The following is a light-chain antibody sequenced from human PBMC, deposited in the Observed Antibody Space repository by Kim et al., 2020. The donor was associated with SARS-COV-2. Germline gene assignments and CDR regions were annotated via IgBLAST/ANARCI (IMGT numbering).Light chain of an antibody. J-gene: IGLJ3*02. CDR1: TGAVTSGYY. CDR2: STN. V-gene: IGLV7-43*01. Sequence: GGTVTLTCASSTGAVTSGYYPSWFQQKPGQAPRALIYSTNSKHSWTPARFSGSLLGGKAALTLSGVQPEDEADYYCLLFYGGGLGVFGGGTQLTVL. CDR3: LLFYGGGLGV.